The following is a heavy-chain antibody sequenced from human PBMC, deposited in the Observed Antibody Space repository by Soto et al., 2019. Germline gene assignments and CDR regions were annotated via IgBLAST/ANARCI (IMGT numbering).Heavy chain of an antibody. CDR3: ARDSRHSSGWYGLGYYYYGMDV. J-gene: IGHJ6*02. D-gene: IGHD6-19*01. CDR2: IYYSGST. CDR1: GGSISSYY. V-gene: IGHV4-59*01. Sequence: NPSETLSLTCTVSGGSISSYYWSWIRQPPGKGLEWIGYIYYSGSTNYNPSLKSRVTISVDTSKNQFSLKLSSVTAADTAVYYCARDSRHSSGWYGLGYYYYGMDVWGQGTTVTVSS.